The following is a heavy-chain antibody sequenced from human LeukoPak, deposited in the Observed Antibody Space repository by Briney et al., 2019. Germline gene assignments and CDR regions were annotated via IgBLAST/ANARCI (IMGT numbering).Heavy chain of an antibody. V-gene: IGHV4-4*07. Sequence: PSETLSLICTVSGGSISSYYWSWIRQPAGKGLEWIGRIYTSGSTNYNPSLKSRVTISVDKSKNQFSLKLSSVTAADTAVYYCARGGSSGWAINWFDPWGQGTLVTVSS. CDR1: GGSISSYY. CDR3: ARGGSSGWAINWFDP. CDR2: IYTSGST. D-gene: IGHD6-19*01. J-gene: IGHJ5*02.